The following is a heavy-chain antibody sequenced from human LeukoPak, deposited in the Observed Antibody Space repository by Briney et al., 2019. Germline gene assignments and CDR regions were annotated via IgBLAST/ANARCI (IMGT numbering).Heavy chain of an antibody. CDR2: IYSGGST. CDR3: AKEMLSSYDRMTGYYHQNAFDV. D-gene: IGHD3-9*01. CDR1: GFTFSSEG. Sequence: GGSLRLSCVASGFTFSSEGMHWVRQAPGKGLEWVSIIYSGGSTFYADSVKGRFTISRDNSKNTLSLQMNSLRAEDTAVYYCAKEMLSSYDRMTGYYHQNAFDVWGQGTMVTVSP. V-gene: IGHV3-NL1*01. J-gene: IGHJ3*01.